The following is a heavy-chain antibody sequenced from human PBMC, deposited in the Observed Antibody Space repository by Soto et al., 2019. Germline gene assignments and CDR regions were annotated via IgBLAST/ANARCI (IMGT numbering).Heavy chain of an antibody. Sequence: ESGGGVVQPGRSLRLSCAASGFTFSSYGMHWVRQAPGKGLEWVAVISYDGSNKYYADSVKGRFTISRDNSKNTLYLQMNSLRAEDTAVYYCAKDDRATVTTFDYWGQGTLVTVSS. CDR1: GFTFSSYG. CDR2: ISYDGSNK. CDR3: AKDDRATVTTFDY. J-gene: IGHJ4*02. V-gene: IGHV3-30*18. D-gene: IGHD4-4*01.